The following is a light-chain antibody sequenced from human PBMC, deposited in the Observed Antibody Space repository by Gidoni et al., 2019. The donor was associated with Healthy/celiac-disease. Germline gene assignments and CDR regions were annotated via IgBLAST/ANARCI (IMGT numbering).Light chain of an antibody. J-gene: IGKJ2*04. CDR3: QQYDNLCS. Sequence: DIQMTQSPSSLSASVGDRVTITCQASQDISNYLNWYQQKPGKAPKLLIYDASNFETGVPSRFSGSGSGTDFTFTISSLQPEDIATYYCQQYDNLCSFGQGTKLEIK. V-gene: IGKV1-33*01. CDR1: QDISNY. CDR2: DAS.